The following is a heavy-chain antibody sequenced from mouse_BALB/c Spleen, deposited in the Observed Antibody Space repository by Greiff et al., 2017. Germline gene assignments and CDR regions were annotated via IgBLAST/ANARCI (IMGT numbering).Heavy chain of an antibody. J-gene: IGHJ1*01. Sequence: EVKLMESGGGLVQPGGSMKLSCVASGFTFSNYWMNWVRQSPEKGLEWVAEIRLKSNNYATHYAESVKGRFTISRDDSKSSVYLQMNNLRAEDTGIYYCTRGGNYNWYFDVWGAGTTVTVSS. CDR2: IRLKSNNYAT. CDR1: GFTFSNYW. CDR3: TRGGNYNWYFDV. D-gene: IGHD2-1*01. V-gene: IGHV6-6*02.